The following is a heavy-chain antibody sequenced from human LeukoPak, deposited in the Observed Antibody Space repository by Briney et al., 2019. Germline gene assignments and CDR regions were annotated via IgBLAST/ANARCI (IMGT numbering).Heavy chain of an antibody. CDR2: MNPNSGNT. V-gene: IGHV1-8*03. J-gene: IGHJ4*02. CDR1: GYTFTSYD. Sequence: ASVKVSCKASGYTFTSYDINWVRQATGQGLEWMGWMNPNSGNTGYAQKFQGRVTITRNTSISTAYMELSSLRSEDTAVYYCARVSGYSDATFDYWGQGTLFTVSS. CDR3: ARVSGYSDATFDY. D-gene: IGHD5-18*01.